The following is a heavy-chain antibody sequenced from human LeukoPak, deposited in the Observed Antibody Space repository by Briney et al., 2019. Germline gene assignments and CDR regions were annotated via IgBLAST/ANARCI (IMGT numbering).Heavy chain of an antibody. CDR1: GFTFSSYA. CDR2: ISSNGGST. Sequence: GGSLRLSCAASGFTFSSYAMHWVRQAPGKGLEYVSAISSNGGSTYYADSVKGRFTISRVNSKNTLYLQMGSLRAEDMAVYYCARGRGDCSGGSCYLYYFDYWGQGTLVTVSS. J-gene: IGHJ4*02. CDR3: ARGRGDCSGGSCYLYYFDY. V-gene: IGHV3-64*02. D-gene: IGHD2-15*01.